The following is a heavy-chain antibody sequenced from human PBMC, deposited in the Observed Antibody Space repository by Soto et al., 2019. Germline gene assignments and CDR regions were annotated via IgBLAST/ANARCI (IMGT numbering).Heavy chain of an antibody. J-gene: IGHJ5*02. CDR1: GFSFSSYA. V-gene: IGHV3-23*01. D-gene: IGHD3-16*01. CDR2: ISGSGANT. Sequence: EVQLLESGGGLVQPGGSLRLSCAASGFSFSSYAMSWVRQAPGKGLEWVSSISGSGANTYYPDSMKGRVSISRDNSKNTVFLQMNRLRAEDSAVYYCAKHLADYASGSFRWLDPWGQGTLVTVSS. CDR3: AKHLADYASGSFRWLDP.